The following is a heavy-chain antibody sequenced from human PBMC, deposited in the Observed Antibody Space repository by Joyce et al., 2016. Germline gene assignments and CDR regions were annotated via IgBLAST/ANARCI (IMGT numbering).Heavy chain of an antibody. CDR2: VDPDDSDT. Sequence: EVQLVQSGAEVKKPGESLRISCKGSGYIFANYWTSWVRQLPGKGLEWMGRVDPDDSDTNYSPSLHGHVTISTDTASSTAYLQWSSLKALDTAIYFCARGSKAISGEFDYWGQGTLVTVSS. CDR3: ARGSKAISGEFDY. CDR1: GYIFANYW. D-gene: IGHD1-26*01. V-gene: IGHV5-10-1*03. J-gene: IGHJ4*02.